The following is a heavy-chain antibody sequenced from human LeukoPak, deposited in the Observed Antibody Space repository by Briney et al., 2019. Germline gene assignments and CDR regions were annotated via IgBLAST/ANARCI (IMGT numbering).Heavy chain of an antibody. CDR1: GYSISRGYY. D-gene: IGHD5-18*01. V-gene: IGHV4-38-2*02. CDR2: IYFTGST. CDR3: ARQGVRKRIQLSSSYWFFDL. J-gene: IGHJ2*01. Sequence: PSETLSLTCNVSGYSISRGYYWGWIRQPPGKGLEWIGSIYFTGSTYYNPSLKSRVTISVDTSKNQFSLKLSSVTAADTAVFYCARQGVRKRIQLSSSYWFFDLWGRGTLVTVSS.